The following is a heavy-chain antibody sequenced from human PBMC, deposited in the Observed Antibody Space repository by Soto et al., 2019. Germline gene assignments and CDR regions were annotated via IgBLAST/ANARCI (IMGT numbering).Heavy chain of an antibody. CDR3: ARVRYYYDSSGYPDAFDI. D-gene: IGHD3-22*01. J-gene: IGHJ3*02. CDR2: TYYRSKWYN. V-gene: IGHV6-1*01. CDR1: GDSVSSNSAA. Sequence: SQTLSLTCAISGDSVSSNSAAWNWIMQSPSRGLEWLGRTYYRSKWYNDYAVSVKSRITINPDTSKNQFSLQLNSVTPEDTAVYYCARVRYYYDSSGYPDAFDIWGQGTMVTVSS.